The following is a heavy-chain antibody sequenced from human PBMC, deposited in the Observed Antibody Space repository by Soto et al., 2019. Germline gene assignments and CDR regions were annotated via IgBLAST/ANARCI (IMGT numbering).Heavy chain of an antibody. V-gene: IGHV3-23*01. J-gene: IGHJ4*02. CDR1: GFSFGSYA. CDR2: ISGSDGKT. CDR3: ARWSYLDY. Sequence: VGSLRLSCAASGFSFGSYALSWVRQAPGKGLEWVSTISGSDGKTFYADSVKGRFSISRDTSQSTLYLQMNSLRADDTAMYYCARWSYLDYWGQGTLVTVSS. D-gene: IGHD3-3*01.